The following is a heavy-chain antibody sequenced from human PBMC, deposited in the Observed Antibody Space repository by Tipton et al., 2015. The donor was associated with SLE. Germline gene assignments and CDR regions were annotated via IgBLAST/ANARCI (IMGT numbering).Heavy chain of an antibody. D-gene: IGHD4-23*01. J-gene: IGHJ4*02. Sequence: TLSLTCTVSGGSISSYYWSWIRQPPGKGLEWIGYIYYTGSTDYNPSLRSRVTISVDTSKNQFSLKLTSVTAADTAVYYCARGYAGNSLKDYWGQGTLVTTSS. CDR1: GGSISSYY. CDR3: ARGYAGNSLKDY. CDR2: IYYTGST. V-gene: IGHV4-59*08.